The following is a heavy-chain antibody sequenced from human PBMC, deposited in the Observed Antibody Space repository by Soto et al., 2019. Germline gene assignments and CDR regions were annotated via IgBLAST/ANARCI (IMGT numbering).Heavy chain of an antibody. Sequence: GASVKVSCKASGYTFTGYYMHWVRQAPGQGLEWMGWINPNSGGTNYAQKFQGWVTMTRDTSISTAYMKLSRLRSDDTAVYYYEREHYSSGWYPSFKHWGQGTLVTVPS. V-gene: IGHV1-2*04. CDR3: EREHYSSGWYPSFKH. J-gene: IGHJ1*01. CDR1: GYTFTGYY. CDR2: INPNSGGT. D-gene: IGHD6-19*01.